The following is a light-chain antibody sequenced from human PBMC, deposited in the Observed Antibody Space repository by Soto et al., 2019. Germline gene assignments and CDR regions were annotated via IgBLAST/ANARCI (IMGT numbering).Light chain of an antibody. V-gene: IGKV1-6*01. CDR3: LQDYRYPPWT. Sequence: AIQVTQSPSSLSASVGDRVTITCRASQAIRNDLGWYQQKPGKAPKLLIYAASSLQTGVPSRFSGSGSGTDFTLTISSLQPEDFATYYCLQDYRYPPWTFGQGTKVEIK. CDR2: AAS. J-gene: IGKJ1*01. CDR1: QAIRND.